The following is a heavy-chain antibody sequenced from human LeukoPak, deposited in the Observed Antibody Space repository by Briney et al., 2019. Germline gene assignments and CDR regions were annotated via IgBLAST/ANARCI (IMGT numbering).Heavy chain of an antibody. CDR1: GGTFSSYA. V-gene: IGHV1-69*13. CDR2: IIPIFGTA. CDR3: ARGNVLTGYHKYFQH. Sequence: SVKVSCKASGGTFSSYAISWVRQAPGQGLEWMGGIIPIFGTANYTQKFQGRVTITADESTSTAYMELSSLRSEDTAVYYCARGNVLTGYHKYFQHWGQGTLVTVSS. J-gene: IGHJ1*01. D-gene: IGHD3-9*01.